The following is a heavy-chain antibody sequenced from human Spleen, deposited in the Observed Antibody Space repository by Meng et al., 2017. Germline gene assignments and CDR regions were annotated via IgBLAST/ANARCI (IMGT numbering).Heavy chain of an antibody. D-gene: IGHD6-19*01. CDR3: AREGVSGLFDY. CDR1: GFTFSSYA. Sequence: VQLVESGGGLVQPGGSLRLSCAASGFTFSSYAMHWVRQAPGKGLEWVAVTSYDGSNEYYAESVKGRFTLSRDNTKNTLYLQMNSLRAEDTAVYYCAREGVSGLFDYWGQGTLVTVSS. CDR2: TSYDGSNE. J-gene: IGHJ4*02. V-gene: IGHV3-30-3*01.